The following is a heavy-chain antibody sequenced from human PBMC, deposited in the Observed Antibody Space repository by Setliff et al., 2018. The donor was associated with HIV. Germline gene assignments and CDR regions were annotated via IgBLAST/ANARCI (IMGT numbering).Heavy chain of an antibody. Sequence: ETPSLTCAVYGGSFSGYYWSWIRQPPGKGLEWIGEINHSGSTNYNPSLKSRVTISVDTSKNQFSLRLISMTAADTAVYYCARGRPGGSSSYRSYNWFDPWGQGSLVTV. CDR3: ARGRPGGSSSYRSYNWFDP. CDR2: INHSGST. D-gene: IGHD6-6*01. J-gene: IGHJ5*01. CDR1: GGSFSGYY. V-gene: IGHV4-34*01.